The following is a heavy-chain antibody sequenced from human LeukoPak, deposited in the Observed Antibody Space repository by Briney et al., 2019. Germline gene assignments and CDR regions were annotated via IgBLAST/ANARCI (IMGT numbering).Heavy chain of an antibody. J-gene: IGHJ4*02. CDR3: ARVQSICPFDY. V-gene: IGHV3-11*01. CDR2: ISSSGSTI. CDR1: GFTFSDYY. D-gene: IGHD3-9*01. Sequence: GGSLRPSCAASGFTFSDYYMSWIRQAPGKGLEWVSYISSSGSTIYYADSVKGRFTISRDNAKNSLYLQMNSLRAEDTAVYYCARVQSICPFDYWGQGTLVTVSS.